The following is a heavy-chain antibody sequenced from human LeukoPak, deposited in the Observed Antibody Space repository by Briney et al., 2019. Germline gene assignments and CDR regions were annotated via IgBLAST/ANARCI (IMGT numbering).Heavy chain of an antibody. CDR1: GGSFSPYY. J-gene: IGHJ4*02. CDR3: ASTLQPPDY. CDR2: INHSGST. V-gene: IGHV4-34*01. D-gene: IGHD4-11*01. Sequence: SETLSLTCAVYGGSFSPYYWSWIRQPPGKGLEWIGEINHSGSTNYNPSLKSRVTISVDTSKNQFSLKLSSVTAADTAVYYCASTLQPPDYWGQGTLVTVSS.